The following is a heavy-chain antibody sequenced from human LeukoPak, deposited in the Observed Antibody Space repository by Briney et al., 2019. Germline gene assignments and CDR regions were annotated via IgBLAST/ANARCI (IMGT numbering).Heavy chain of an antibody. CDR3: ARGTKGMTGAPSDY. J-gene: IGHJ4*02. CDR1: GGSISSGSYY. V-gene: IGHV4-61*02. Sequence: PSQTLSLTCTVSGGSISSGSYYWSWIRQPAGKGLEWIGRMYSSGSTNYSPSLESRVTISIDTSKNQFSLNLSSVTAADTAVYYCARGTKGMTGAPSDYWGQGTLVTVSS. D-gene: IGHD1-20*01. CDR2: MYSSGST.